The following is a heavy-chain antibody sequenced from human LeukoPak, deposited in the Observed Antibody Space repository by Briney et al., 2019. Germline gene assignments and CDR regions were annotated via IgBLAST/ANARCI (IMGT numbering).Heavy chain of an antibody. Sequence: GASVKVSCKASGYTFTSYGISWVRQAPGQGLEWMGWINPNSGGTNYAQKFQGRVTMTRDTSISTAYMELSRLRSDDTAVYYCARENAGYSYGSGCDYWGQGTLVTVSS. CDR2: INPNSGGT. J-gene: IGHJ4*02. CDR3: ARENAGYSYGSGCDY. V-gene: IGHV1-2*02. D-gene: IGHD5-18*01. CDR1: GYTFTSYG.